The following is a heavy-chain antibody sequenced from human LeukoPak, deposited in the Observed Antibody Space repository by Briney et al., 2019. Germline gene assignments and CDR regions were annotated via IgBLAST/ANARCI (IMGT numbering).Heavy chain of an antibody. CDR3: ARRRGYSYGTRGYFDY. Sequence: GESLKISCKGSGYNFTSYWICWVRQMPGKGLEWMGIIYPGDSDTRYSPSFQGQVTISADKSISTAHLQWSRLKASDTAIYYCARRRGYSYGTRGYFDYWGQGTLVTASS. CDR2: IYPGDSDT. J-gene: IGHJ4*02. V-gene: IGHV5-51*01. D-gene: IGHD5-18*01. CDR1: GYNFTSYW.